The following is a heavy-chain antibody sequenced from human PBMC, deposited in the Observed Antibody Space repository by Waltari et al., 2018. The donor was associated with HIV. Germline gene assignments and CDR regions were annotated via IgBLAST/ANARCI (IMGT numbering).Heavy chain of an antibody. J-gene: IGHJ6*02. Sequence: QVQLQQWGAGLLKPSETLSLTCAVYGGSFSGYYWSWIRQPPGKGLEWIGEINHSGSTNYNPSLKSRVTISVDTSKNQFSLKLSSVTAADTAVYYCARGIVVVPAAFYYYYGMDVWGQGTTVTVSS. V-gene: IGHV4-34*01. CDR2: INHSGST. D-gene: IGHD2-2*01. CDR1: GGSFSGYY. CDR3: ARGIVVVPAAFYYYYGMDV.